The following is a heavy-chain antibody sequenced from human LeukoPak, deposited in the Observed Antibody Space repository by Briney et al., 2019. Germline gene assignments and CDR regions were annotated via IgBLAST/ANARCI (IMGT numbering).Heavy chain of an antibody. Sequence: GASVKVSCKASGGTFSSYAISWVRQAPGQGLEWMGRIIPILGIANYAQKFQGRVTITADKSTSTAYMELSSLRSEDTAVYYCAKAGYAPYYGMDVWGQRTTVTVSS. J-gene: IGHJ6*02. CDR3: AKAGYAPYYGMDV. CDR1: GGTFSSYA. D-gene: IGHD5-12*01. CDR2: IIPILGIA. V-gene: IGHV1-69*04.